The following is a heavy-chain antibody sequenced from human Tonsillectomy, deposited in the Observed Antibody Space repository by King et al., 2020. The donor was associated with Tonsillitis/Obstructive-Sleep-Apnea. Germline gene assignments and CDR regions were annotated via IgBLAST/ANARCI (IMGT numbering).Heavy chain of an antibody. J-gene: IGHJ3*02. Sequence: QLQESGPGLVKPSETLSLTCTVSAGSISSYYWSWIRQPPGKGLECIGYIYYSGSTNYNPSLKSRVTISVDTSKNQFSLKLSSVTAADTAVYYCAREGAEMNAFDIWGPGAMVTVSS. CDR2: IYYSGST. D-gene: IGHD3-16*01. V-gene: IGHV4-59*01. CDR3: AREGAEMNAFDI. CDR1: AGSISSYY.